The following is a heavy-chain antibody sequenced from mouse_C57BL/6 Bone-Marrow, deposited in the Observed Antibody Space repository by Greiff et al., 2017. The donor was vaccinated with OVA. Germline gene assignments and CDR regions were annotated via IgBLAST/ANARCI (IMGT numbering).Heavy chain of an antibody. CDR1: GFSLTSYA. V-gene: IGHV2-9-1*01. CDR3: ARNGIYYGSNPHWYFDV. Sequence: VQRVESGPGLVAPSQSLSITCTVSGFSLTSYAISWVRQPPGKGLEWLGVIWTGGGTNYNSALKSRLSISKDNSKSQVFLKMNSLQTDDTARYYCARNGIYYGSNPHWYFDVWGTGTTVTVSS. D-gene: IGHD1-1*01. J-gene: IGHJ1*03. CDR2: IWTGGGT.